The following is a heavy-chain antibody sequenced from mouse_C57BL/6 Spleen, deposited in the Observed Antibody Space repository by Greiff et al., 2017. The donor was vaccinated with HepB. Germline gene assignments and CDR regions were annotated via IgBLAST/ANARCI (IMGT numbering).Heavy chain of an antibody. CDR1: GFTFSNYW. Sequence: EVQVVESGGGLVQPGGSMKLSCVASGFTFSNYWMNWVRQSPEKGLEWVAQIRLKSDNYATHYAESVKGRFTISRDDSKSSVYLQMNNLRAEDTGIYYCTGAYYGNSWYFDVWGTGTTVTVSS. V-gene: IGHV6-3*01. J-gene: IGHJ1*03. CDR2: IRLKSDNYAT. D-gene: IGHD2-10*01. CDR3: TGAYYGNSWYFDV.